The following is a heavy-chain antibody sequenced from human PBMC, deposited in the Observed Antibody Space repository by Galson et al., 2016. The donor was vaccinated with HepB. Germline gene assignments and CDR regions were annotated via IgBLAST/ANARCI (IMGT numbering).Heavy chain of an antibody. CDR1: GFIFSNYD. Sequence: SLRLSCAASGFIFSNYDMHWVRQVAGKGLEWVSCIDIAGDTYYPDSVKGRFTISRENAKSTVYLQMNSLRAEDTAVYYCARDGEYYYGSGSYAETWGQGTLVTVSS. V-gene: IGHV3-13*01. CDR3: ARDGEYYYGSGSYAET. D-gene: IGHD3-10*01. J-gene: IGHJ5*02. CDR2: IDIAGDT.